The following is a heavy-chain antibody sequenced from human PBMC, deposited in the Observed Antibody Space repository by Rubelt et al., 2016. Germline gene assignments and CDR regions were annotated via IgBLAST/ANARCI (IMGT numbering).Heavy chain of an antibody. CDR3: ARRAAAITEDLYFDD. J-gene: IGHJ4*02. Sequence: QLQLQESGPGLVKPSETLSLTCTVSGGSISSSIYYWGWIRQPPGKGLEWIGSIYYSWSTYYNPVLKSGDTISVDTSMNQFSRKLSSVTAAETAVYYCARRAAAITEDLYFDDWGQGTLVTVSS. CDR1: GGSISSSIYY. D-gene: IGHD2-2*02. CDR2: IYYSWST. V-gene: IGHV4-39*07.